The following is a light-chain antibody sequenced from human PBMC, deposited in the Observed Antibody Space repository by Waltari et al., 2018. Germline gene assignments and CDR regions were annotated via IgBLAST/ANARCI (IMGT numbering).Light chain of an antibody. CDR1: QGTNNS. CDR3: QQFKSFLFT. J-gene: IGKJ5*01. CDR2: GTS. Sequence: DIQLTQSPSFLSASVGDRVTITCRASQGTNNSLAWYQQKPGKAPNLPIYGTSTLQSGVPSRFSGSQSGTEFTLTISSLQPEDFATYYCQQFKSFLFTFGQGTRLDIK. V-gene: IGKV1-9*01.